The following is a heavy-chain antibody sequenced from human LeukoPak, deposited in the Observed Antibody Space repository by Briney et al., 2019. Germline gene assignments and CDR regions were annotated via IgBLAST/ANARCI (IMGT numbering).Heavy chain of an antibody. CDR1: GFTFSSYA. J-gene: IGHJ4*02. D-gene: IGHD6-13*01. CDR2: ISGSGGST. V-gene: IGHV3-23*01. Sequence: GGSLRLSCAASGFTFSSYAMSWVRQAPGKGLEWVSAISGSGGSTYYADSVKGRFTISRDNSKNTLYLQMNSLRAEDTAVYYCAKGNHRIAAAVSYFDYWGQGTLVTVSS. CDR3: AKGNHRIAAAVSYFDY.